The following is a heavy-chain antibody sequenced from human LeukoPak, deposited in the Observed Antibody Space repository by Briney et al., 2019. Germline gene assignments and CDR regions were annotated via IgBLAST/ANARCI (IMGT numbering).Heavy chain of an antibody. D-gene: IGHD2/OR15-2a*01. Sequence: GGSLRLSCAASGFTFNSFGMHWVRQAPGRGLEYVSAINGNGDKTFYTDSVRGRFTIFRDNSKNTLFLQMGSLRGEDTALYFCARIGMENFYDLWGQGTLVTVSS. J-gene: IGHJ5*02. V-gene: IGHV3-64*02. CDR3: ARIGMENFYDL. CDR2: INGNGDKT. CDR1: GFTFNSFG.